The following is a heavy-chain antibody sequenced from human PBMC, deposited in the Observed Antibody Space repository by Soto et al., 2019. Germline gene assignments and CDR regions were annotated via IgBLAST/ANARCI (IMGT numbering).Heavy chain of an antibody. CDR3: ARVDNTPSRPFDF. J-gene: IGHJ4*02. CDR1: GFIFSNYA. V-gene: IGHV3-23*01. D-gene: IGHD1-20*01. CDR2: IGGDGVTA. Sequence: EIQILESGENLVQPGGSLRLSCAASGFIFSNYAMNWVRQAPGKGPDWVSVIGGDGVTAFYADSVKGRFTVSRDNAKNTIYLQMNSLRAEDTAVYYCARVDNTPSRPFDFWGQGILVTVSS.